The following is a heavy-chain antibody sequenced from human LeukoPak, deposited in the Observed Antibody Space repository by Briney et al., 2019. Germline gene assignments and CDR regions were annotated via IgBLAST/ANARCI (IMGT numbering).Heavy chain of an antibody. CDR2: IYYSGST. CDR1: GGSISSGDYY. V-gene: IGHV4-30-4*08. CDR3: ARGPFHYDFWSGYYKWFDP. J-gene: IGHJ5*02. Sequence: SETLSLTCTVSGGSISSGDYYWSWIRQPPGKGLEWIGYIYYSGSTYYNPSLKSRVTISVDTSMNQFSLKLSSVTAADTAVYYCARGPFHYDFWSGYYKWFDPWGQGTLVTVSS. D-gene: IGHD3-3*01.